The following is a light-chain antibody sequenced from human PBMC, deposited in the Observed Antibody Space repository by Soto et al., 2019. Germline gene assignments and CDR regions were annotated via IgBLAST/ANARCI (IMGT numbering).Light chain of an antibody. V-gene: IGKV3-15*01. CDR2: GAS. CDR1: QSFNSN. J-gene: IGKJ5*01. CDR3: QQYSDWPLT. Sequence: EIVMTQSPATLSVSPGERATLSCRASQSFNSNLAWYQQKPSQAPRLLNYGASTRATGIPARFSGSGSGTEFTLTISSLQSEDFAVYFCQQYSDWPLTFGQGTRLEIK.